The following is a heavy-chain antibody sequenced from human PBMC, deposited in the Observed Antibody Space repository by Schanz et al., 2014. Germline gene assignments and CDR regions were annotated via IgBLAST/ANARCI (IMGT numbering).Heavy chain of an antibody. CDR2: ISASGGDT. CDR3: AKGRYSSGWRGDYFDE. J-gene: IGHJ4*02. CDR1: EFTFSTDA. Sequence: EVQLLESGGGLVQPGGSLRLSCAASEFTFSTDAMSWVRQAPGKGLEWLSVISASGGDTYYADSVKGRFTISRDNSKNTLYLQMNSLRAEDTAVYYCAKGRYSSGWRGDYFDEWGQGTLVTVAS. V-gene: IGHV3-23*01. D-gene: IGHD6-25*01.